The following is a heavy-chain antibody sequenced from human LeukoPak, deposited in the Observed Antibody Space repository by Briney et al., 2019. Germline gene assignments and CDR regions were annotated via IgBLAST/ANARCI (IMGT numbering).Heavy chain of an antibody. J-gene: IGHJ4*02. D-gene: IGHD2-2*01. Sequence: PSETLSLTCTVSGGSVSSGNYYWSWIRQPPGKGLKWIGYIYYSGSTNYNPSLKSRVTISVDTSKNQFSPKLSSVTAADTAVYYCARGSAEVPIDYWGQGTLVTVSS. CDR3: ARGSAEVPIDY. CDR2: IYYSGST. CDR1: GGSVSSGNYY. V-gene: IGHV4-61*01.